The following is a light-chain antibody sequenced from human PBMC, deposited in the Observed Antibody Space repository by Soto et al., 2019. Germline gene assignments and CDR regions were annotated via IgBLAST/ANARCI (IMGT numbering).Light chain of an antibody. CDR1: QSVSSSY. V-gene: IGKV3-20*01. CDR3: QQSGSSPRT. J-gene: IGKJ1*01. CDR2: GAS. Sequence: EIVLTQSPGTLSLSPGERATLSCRASQSVSSSYLAWYQQKLGQAPRLLIYGASSRATGIPDRFSGSGSGTDFTLTISRLEPEDFAVYYCQQSGSSPRTFGQGTKVDIK.